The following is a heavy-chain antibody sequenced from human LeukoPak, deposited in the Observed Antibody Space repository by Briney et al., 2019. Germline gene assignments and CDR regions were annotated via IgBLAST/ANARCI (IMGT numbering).Heavy chain of an antibody. CDR3: AREFAYDSSGYYYYY. CDR2: IIPIFGTA. J-gene: IGHJ4*02. V-gene: IGHV1-69*01. Sequence: SVKVSCKASGGTFSSYAISWVRQAPGQGLEWMGGIIPIFGTANYAQKFQGRVTITADESTSTAYMELSSLRSEGTAVYYCAREFAYDSSGYYYYYWGQGTLVTVSS. CDR1: GGTFSSYA. D-gene: IGHD3-22*01.